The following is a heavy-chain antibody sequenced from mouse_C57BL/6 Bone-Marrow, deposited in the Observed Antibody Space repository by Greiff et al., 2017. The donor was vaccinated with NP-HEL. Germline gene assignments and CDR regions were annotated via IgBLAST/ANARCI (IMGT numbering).Heavy chain of an antibody. V-gene: IGHV5-4*01. D-gene: IGHD2-5*01. CDR3: ARDSNYSYYFDY. J-gene: IGHJ2*01. CDR1: GFTFSSYA. Sequence: EVQLVESGGGLVKPGGSLKLSCAASGFTFSSYAMSWVRQTPEKRLEWVATISDGGSYTYYPDNVKGRFTISRDNAKNNQYLQMSHLKAEDTAMYYCARDSNYSYYFDYWGQGTTLTVSS. CDR2: ISDGGSYT.